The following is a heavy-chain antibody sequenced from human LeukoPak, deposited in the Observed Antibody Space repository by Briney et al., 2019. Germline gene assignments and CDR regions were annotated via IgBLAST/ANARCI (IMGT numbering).Heavy chain of an antibody. CDR1: GFTFSSYG. CDR3: ARDGGYDILTGYYFDY. V-gene: IGHV3-33*01. J-gene: IGHJ4*02. CDR2: IWYDGSNK. D-gene: IGHD3-9*01. Sequence: GGSLRLSCAASGFTFSSYGMHWVRQAPGKGLEWVAVIWYDGSNKYYADSVKGRFTISRDNSKNTPYLQMNSLRAEDTAVYYCARDGGYDILTGYYFDYWGQGTLVTVSS.